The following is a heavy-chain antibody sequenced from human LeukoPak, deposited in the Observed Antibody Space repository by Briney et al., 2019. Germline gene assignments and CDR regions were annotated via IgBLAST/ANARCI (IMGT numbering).Heavy chain of an antibody. J-gene: IGHJ6*03. CDR1: GYSISSGYY. V-gene: IGHV4-38-2*01. Sequence: PSETLSLTCAVSGYSISSGYYWGWIRQPPGKELEWIGSIYHSGSTYYNPSLKSRVTISVDTSKNQFSLKLSSVTAADTAVYYCATGTTNYYYYMDVWGKGTTVTVSS. CDR3: ATGTTNYYYYMDV. D-gene: IGHD1-7*01. CDR2: IYHSGST.